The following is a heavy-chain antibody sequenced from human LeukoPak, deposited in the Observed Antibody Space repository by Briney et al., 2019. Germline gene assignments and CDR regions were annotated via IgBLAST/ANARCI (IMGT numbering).Heavy chain of an antibody. CDR3: ARELPFDY. J-gene: IGHJ4*02. CDR2: IKSDGSRT. V-gene: IGHV3-74*01. CDR1: GFTFSNYW. Sequence: GGSLRLSCAASGFTFSNYWMHWVRQAPGKGLVWVSRIKSDGSRTDYADSVKGRFTISRDNTKNTLYLQMNSLRAEDTAVYYCARELPFDYWGQGTLVTVSS. D-gene: IGHD2-15*01.